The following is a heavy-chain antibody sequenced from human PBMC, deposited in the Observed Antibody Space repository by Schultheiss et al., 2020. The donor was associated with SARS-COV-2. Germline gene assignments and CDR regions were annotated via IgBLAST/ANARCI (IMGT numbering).Heavy chain of an antibody. CDR2: IVVGSGNT. J-gene: IGHJ4*02. CDR1: GFTFTSSA. D-gene: IGHD2-2*01. CDR3: ARDGRCSSTSCPDY. V-gene: IGHV1-58*01. Sequence: SVKVSCKASGFTFTSSAVQWVRQARGQRLEWIGWIVVGSGNTNYAQKFQERVTITRDMSTSTAYMELSSLRSEDTAVYYCARDGRCSSTSCPDYWGQGTLVTVSS.